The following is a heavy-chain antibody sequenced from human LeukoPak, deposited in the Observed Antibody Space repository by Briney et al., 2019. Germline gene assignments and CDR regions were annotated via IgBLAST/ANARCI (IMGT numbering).Heavy chain of an antibody. D-gene: IGHD5-12*01. CDR3: ARGMVATGS. J-gene: IGHJ5*02. CDR1: GFTVSYNY. CDR2: IYSNGST. V-gene: IGHV3-66*02. Sequence: GGSLRLSYAASGFTVSYNYMSWVRQAPGKGLEWVSIIYSNGSTYYADSVEGRFTISRDNSKNTVDLRMNSLKAEDTAVYYCARGMVATGSWGQGTLVTVSS.